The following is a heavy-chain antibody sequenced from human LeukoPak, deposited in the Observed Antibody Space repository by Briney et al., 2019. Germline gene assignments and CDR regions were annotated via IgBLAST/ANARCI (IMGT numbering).Heavy chain of an antibody. J-gene: IGHJ3*02. CDR3: ARDSTGAYSSGWYGAFDI. Sequence: ASVKVSCKASGYTFTSYAMHWVRQAPGQRLEWMGWINAGNGNTKYSQKFQGRDTITRDTSASTAYMELSSLRSEDTAVYYCARDSTGAYSSGWYGAFDIWGQGTMVTVSS. D-gene: IGHD6-19*01. CDR2: INAGNGNT. V-gene: IGHV1-3*01. CDR1: GYTFTSYA.